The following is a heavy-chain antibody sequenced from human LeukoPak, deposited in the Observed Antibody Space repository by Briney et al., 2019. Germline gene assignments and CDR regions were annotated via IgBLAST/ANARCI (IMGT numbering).Heavy chain of an antibody. J-gene: IGHJ4*02. D-gene: IGHD3-22*01. CDR3: ARHLTHYYDSSGYYSYFDY. Sequence: GESLKISCKGSGYSFTSYWIGWVRPLPGKGLEWMGIIYPGDSDTRYSPSFQGQVTISADKSISTAYLQWSSLKASDTAMYYCARHLTHYYDSSGYYSYFDYWGQGTLVTVSS. V-gene: IGHV5-51*01. CDR1: GYSFTSYW. CDR2: IYPGDSDT.